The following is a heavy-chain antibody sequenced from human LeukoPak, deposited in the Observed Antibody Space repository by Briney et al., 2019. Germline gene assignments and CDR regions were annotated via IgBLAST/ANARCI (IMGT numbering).Heavy chain of an antibody. Sequence: PGGSLRLSCAASGFTFTNAWMTWVRQAPGKGLEWVGRIKSNTDGGTTDYAAPVKGRFTISRDDSKNTLNLQMNSLKTEDTAVYYCTTFCYYGSGSYLGYWGQGTLVTVSS. CDR2: IKSNTDGGTT. V-gene: IGHV3-15*01. D-gene: IGHD3-10*01. CDR1: GFTFTNAW. CDR3: TTFCYYGSGSYLGY. J-gene: IGHJ4*02.